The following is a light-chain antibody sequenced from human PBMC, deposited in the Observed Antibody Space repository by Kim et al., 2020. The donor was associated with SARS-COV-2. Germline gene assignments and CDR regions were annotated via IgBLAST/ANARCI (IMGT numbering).Light chain of an antibody. CDR2: GAS. CDR3: QNYNSAPWT. V-gene: IGKV1-27*01. CDR1: QGVSDY. J-gene: IGKJ1*01. Sequence: DIQMTQSPSSLSASVGDRVTITCRASQGVSDYLAWYQQKPGKVPKLLIYGASTLQSGSPSRFSGNGSGTDFTLTISSLQPEDVATYYCQNYNSAPWTFGQGTKVDIK.